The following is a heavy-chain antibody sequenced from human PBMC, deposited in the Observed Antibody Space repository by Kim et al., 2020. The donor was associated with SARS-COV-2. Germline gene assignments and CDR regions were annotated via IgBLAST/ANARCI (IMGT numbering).Heavy chain of an antibody. D-gene: IGHD1-26*01. J-gene: IGHJ4*02. V-gene: IGHV4-39*07. CDR3: ARDVFVQTVGAKDYFDY. Sequence: LKSRVTISVDTSKNQFSLKLSAVTAADTAVYYCARDVFVQTVGAKDYFDYWGQGTLVTVSS.